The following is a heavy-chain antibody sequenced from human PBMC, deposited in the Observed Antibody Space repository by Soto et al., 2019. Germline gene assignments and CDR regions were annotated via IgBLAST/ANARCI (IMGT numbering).Heavy chain of an antibody. J-gene: IGHJ6*02. CDR1: GFTFSTYA. CDR2: ISYDGSNK. D-gene: IGHD6-6*01. CDR3: ARVYSISSQDYYYYGLDV. V-gene: IGHV3-30-3*01. Sequence: QVQLVESGGGVVQPGRSLRLSCAASGFTFSTYAMHWVRQAPGKGLEWVALISYDGSNKYYADSVKGRFTISRDNSQNTLYLHMISLRPEDTAVYYCARVYSISSQDYYYYGLDVWGQGTTVTVSS.